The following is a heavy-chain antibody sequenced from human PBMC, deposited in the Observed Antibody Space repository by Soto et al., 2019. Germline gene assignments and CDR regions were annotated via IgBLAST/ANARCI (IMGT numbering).Heavy chain of an antibody. CDR1: GFTVSTKY. J-gene: IGHJ4*02. Sequence: EVQLVESGGGLVQPGGSLRLSCAASGFTVSTKYMSWVRQAPGKGLEWVSVIYSGGSTFYADSVRGRFTISRDNSKNTVNLQMNSLSAEDTAVYYCARDPWAAGYWGQGTLVTVSS. CDR3: ARDPWAAGY. V-gene: IGHV3-66*01. D-gene: IGHD3-16*01. CDR2: IYSGGST.